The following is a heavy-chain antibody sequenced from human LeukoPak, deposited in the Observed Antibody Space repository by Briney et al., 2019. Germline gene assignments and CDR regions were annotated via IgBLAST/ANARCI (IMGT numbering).Heavy chain of an antibody. Sequence: GGSLRPSCAASGFTFSSYGMHWVRQAPGKGLEWVAFIRYDENNKYYADSMKGRFTISRDNSKHTLYLQMNSLRPDDTAMYYCATGSRYDPGGNWGQGTLVTVSS. J-gene: IGHJ4*02. CDR3: ATGSRYDPGGN. V-gene: IGHV3-30*02. CDR2: IRYDENNK. CDR1: GFTFSSYG. D-gene: IGHD3-16*01.